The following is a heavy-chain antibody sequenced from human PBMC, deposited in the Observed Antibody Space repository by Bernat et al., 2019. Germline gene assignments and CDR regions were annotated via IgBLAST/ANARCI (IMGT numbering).Heavy chain of an antibody. J-gene: IGHJ4*02. CDR2: IYPGVSDT. Sequence: EVQLVQSGAEVKKPGESLKISCKGSGYSFTSYWIAWVRQMPGKGLEWMGIIYPGVSDTKYSPHFQGQVTISADQSITTAYLQWSSLKASDTAMYYCERISDYDTRGSDFDYWGQGTLVTVSS. CDR3: ERISDYDTRGSDFDY. V-gene: IGHV5-51*01. CDR1: GYSFTSYW. D-gene: IGHD3-22*01.